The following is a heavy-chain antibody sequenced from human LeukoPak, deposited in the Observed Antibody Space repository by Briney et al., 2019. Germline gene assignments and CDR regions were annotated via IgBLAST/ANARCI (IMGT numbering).Heavy chain of an antibody. CDR1: GFTFNRCW. CDR2: INPDGRDT. D-gene: IGHD2-21*02. Sequence: GGSLRLSCVVSGFTFNRCWMNWVRQAPGKGLEWVAHINPDGRDTYYVDSVKGRFTISRDNAENSMYLQMNSLRVEDTAVYYCTSWGDTTAEYFQRWGQGTLVSVSS. V-gene: IGHV3-7*01. CDR3: TSWGDTTAEYFQR. J-gene: IGHJ1*01.